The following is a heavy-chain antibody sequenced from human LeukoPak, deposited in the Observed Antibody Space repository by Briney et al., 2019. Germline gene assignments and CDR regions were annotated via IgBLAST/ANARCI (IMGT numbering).Heavy chain of an antibody. Sequence: RAGGSLRLSCAASGFTFSSYSMNWVRQAPGKGLEWVSSISSSSSYIYYADSVKGRFTISRDNAKNSLYLQMNSLRAEDTAVYYCARVGVAGHYYYYYMDVWGKGTTVTISS. V-gene: IGHV3-21*01. D-gene: IGHD3-3*01. CDR2: ISSSSSYI. CDR3: ARVGVAGHYYYYYMDV. CDR1: GFTFSSYS. J-gene: IGHJ6*03.